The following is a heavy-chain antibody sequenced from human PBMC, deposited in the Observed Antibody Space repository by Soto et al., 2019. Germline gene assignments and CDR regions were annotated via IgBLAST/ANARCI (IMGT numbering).Heavy chain of an antibody. CDR3: ARDPYNVLMVNAPNLYGMDV. CDR1: GYSFTSYG. CDR2: ISGYNGNT. Sequence: QVQLVQSGAEVKKPGASVKVSCKASGYSFTSYGISWVRQAPGQGLEWMGWISGYNGNTNYVQSLQGRVTMTTDTSTSTAYMELRSLRSDDTAVYYWARDPYNVLMVNAPNLYGMDVWGQGTSVTVSS. V-gene: IGHV1-18*01. D-gene: IGHD2-8*01. J-gene: IGHJ6*02.